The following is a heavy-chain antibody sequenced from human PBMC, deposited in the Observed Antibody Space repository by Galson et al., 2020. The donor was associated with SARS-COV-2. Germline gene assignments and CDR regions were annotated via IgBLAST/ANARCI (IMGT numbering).Heavy chain of an antibody. CDR2: INPNSGDS. CDR3: SREKNWEDSSSWEGDVFDV. D-gene: IGHD6-13*01. Sequence: ASVKVSCKASGFTFGGYYVHWVRQAPGQGLEWMGRINPNSGDSKFAQKFQGRVTLTRETSINTAYMELSGLLSDDTAVYYCSREKNWEDSSSWEGDVFDVWGQGTVVTVSS. J-gene: IGHJ3*01. CDR1: GFTFGGYY. V-gene: IGHV1-2*06.